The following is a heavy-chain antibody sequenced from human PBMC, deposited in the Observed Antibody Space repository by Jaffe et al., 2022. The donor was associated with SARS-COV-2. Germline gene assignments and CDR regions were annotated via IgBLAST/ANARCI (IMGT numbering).Heavy chain of an antibody. CDR1: GLRFSNYG. Sequence: EVQLLESGGGLVQPGGSLRLSCVASGLRFSNYGMSWVRQAPGKGLDWVSEISADGNNQHYADSVKGRFTISRDDSKSTVFLQMSRLTAEDTAVYFCALHLWQPDYWGQGILVTVSS. CDR2: ISADGNNQ. V-gene: IGHV3-23*01. J-gene: IGHJ4*02. D-gene: IGHD3-10*01. CDR3: ALHLWQPDY.